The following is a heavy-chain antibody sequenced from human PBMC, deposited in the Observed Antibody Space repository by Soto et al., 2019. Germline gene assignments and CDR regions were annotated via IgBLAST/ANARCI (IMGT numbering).Heavy chain of an antibody. Sequence: VKLSCKASVYSFTIYRISCVRHAPGQGLEWMGWIGAYNAQTHYAQKLQGRVTMTTDPSTSTAYMELRSLRSDDTAVYYCARGSYDILTGPDYWGQGPLVTVSS. J-gene: IGHJ4*02. CDR1: VYSFTIYR. CDR3: ARGSYDILTGPDY. D-gene: IGHD3-9*01. V-gene: IGHV1-18*01. CDR2: IGAYNAQT.